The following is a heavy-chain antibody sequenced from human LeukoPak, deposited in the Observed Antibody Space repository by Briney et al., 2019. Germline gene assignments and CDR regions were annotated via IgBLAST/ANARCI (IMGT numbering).Heavy chain of an antibody. V-gene: IGHV3-23*01. CDR3: AKNLNVVVGATSRY. Sequence: LEWVSAISGSGGSTYYADSVKGRFTISRDNSKNTLYLQMNSLRAEDTAVYYCAKNLNVVVGATSRYWGQGALVTVSS. CDR2: ISGSGGST. D-gene: IGHD1-26*01. J-gene: IGHJ4*02.